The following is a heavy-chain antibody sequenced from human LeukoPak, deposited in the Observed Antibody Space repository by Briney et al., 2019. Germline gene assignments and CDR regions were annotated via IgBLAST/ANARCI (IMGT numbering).Heavy chain of an antibody. CDR3: AKDSDYYDSRAIDY. D-gene: IGHD3-22*01. J-gene: IGHJ4*02. CDR2: IYYSGST. Sequence: SETLSLTCAVSGGSISSYYWSWIRQPPGKGLEWIGYIYYSGSTNYNPSLKSRVTISVDTSKNQFSLKLSSGTAADTAVYYCAKDSDYYDSRAIDYWGQGTLVTVSS. V-gene: IGHV4-59*01. CDR1: GGSISSYY.